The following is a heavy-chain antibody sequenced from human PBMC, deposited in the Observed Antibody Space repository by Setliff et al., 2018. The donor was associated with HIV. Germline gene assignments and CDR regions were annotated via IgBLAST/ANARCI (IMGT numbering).Heavy chain of an antibody. J-gene: IGHJ4*02. CDR2: INTGNGDT. Sequence: ASVKVSCKASGYTFTSYAMHWVRQAPGQRLEWVGWINTGNGDTKYSQDFQGRVTLTRDTSSSTVHVELSSLRSDDTAVYYCAREAEQGERSSSWYFDYWGQGTLVTVSS. CDR1: GYTFTSYA. CDR3: AREAEQGERSSSWYFDY. D-gene: IGHD6-6*01. V-gene: IGHV1-3*04.